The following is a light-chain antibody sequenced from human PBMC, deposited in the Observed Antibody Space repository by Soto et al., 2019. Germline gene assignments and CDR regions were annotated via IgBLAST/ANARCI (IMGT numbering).Light chain of an antibody. CDR2: DAS. J-gene: IGKJ4*01. V-gene: IGKV1-33*01. CDR1: QDISNY. Sequence: DIQMTQSPSSLSASVGDRVTITCQASQDISNYLNWYQQKPGKAPKLLIYDASNLETGVPSRFSGSGSRTDFTFTSSSLQPEDIATYYCQQYDNLPLTFGGGTKVEIK. CDR3: QQYDNLPLT.